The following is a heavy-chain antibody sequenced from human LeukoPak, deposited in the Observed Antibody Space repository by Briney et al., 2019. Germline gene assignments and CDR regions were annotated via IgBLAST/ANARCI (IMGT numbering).Heavy chain of an antibody. CDR3: VRDSDWDDAFDI. J-gene: IGHJ3*02. CDR1: GFTFSSYS. CDR2: ISSSSSYI. Sequence: GGSLRLSCAASGFTFSSYSMNWVRQAPGKGLEWVSSISSSSSYIYYADSVKGRFTISRDNAKNSLYLQMNSLRAEDTAVYYCVRDSDWDDAFDIWGQGTMVTVSS. D-gene: IGHD3-9*01. V-gene: IGHV3-21*01.